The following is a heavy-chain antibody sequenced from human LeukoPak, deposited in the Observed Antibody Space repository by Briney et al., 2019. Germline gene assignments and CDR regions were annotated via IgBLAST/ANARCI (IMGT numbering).Heavy chain of an antibody. V-gene: IGHV4-39*07. D-gene: IGHD3-10*01. Sequence: SETLSLTCTVSGGSISSSSYYWGWIRQPPGKGLEWIGSMYYSGSTYYNPSLKSRVTISVDTSKNQFSLNLYSLTAADTAVYYCARDLYGSGSYYSPLGYWGQGILVTVSS. J-gene: IGHJ4*02. CDR2: MYYSGST. CDR1: GGSISSSSYY. CDR3: ARDLYGSGSYYSPLGY.